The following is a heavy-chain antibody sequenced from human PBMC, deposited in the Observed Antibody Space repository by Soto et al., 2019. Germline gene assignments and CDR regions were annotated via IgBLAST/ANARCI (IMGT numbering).Heavy chain of an antibody. D-gene: IGHD2-15*01. CDR2: IYYSGST. Sequence: QVQLQESGPGLVKPSETLSLTCTVSGGSISSYYWSWIRQPPGKGLEWIGYIYYSGSTNYNPSLKRRVTISVDTSKNQFALKLSSVTAADTAVYYCARDWWHDHGYGMDVWGQGTTVTVSS. CDR3: ARDWWHDHGYGMDV. V-gene: IGHV4-59*01. CDR1: GGSISSYY. J-gene: IGHJ6*02.